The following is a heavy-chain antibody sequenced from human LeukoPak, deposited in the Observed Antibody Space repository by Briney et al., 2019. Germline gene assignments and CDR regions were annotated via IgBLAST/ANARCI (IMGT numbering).Heavy chain of an antibody. J-gene: IGHJ4*02. CDR1: EFTFSTYW. CDR3: AREGDYDSSGYYRAIDY. D-gene: IGHD3-22*01. V-gene: IGHV3-7*01. Sequence: GGSLRLSCAASEFTFSTYWMSWVRQAPGKGLEWVADIKKDGSEKYYVDSVKGRFTISRQNAKNSLFLQMNSLRAEDTAVYYCAREGDYDSSGYYRAIDYWGQGTLVTVSS. CDR2: IKKDGSEK.